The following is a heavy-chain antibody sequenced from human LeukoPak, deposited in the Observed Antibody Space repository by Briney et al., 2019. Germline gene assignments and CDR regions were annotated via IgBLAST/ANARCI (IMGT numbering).Heavy chain of an antibody. CDR1: GFTVSTNY. V-gene: IGHV3-53*01. Sequence: PGGSLRLSCAASGFTVSTNYMSWVRQAPGKGLEWVSVIYSGGTTNYADSVKGRFTISRDNSKNTLYLQMNSLRAEDTAVYYCARVGGSGRLNWFDPWGQGTLVTVSS. D-gene: IGHD3-10*01. J-gene: IGHJ5*02. CDR3: ARVGGSGRLNWFDP. CDR2: IYSGGTT.